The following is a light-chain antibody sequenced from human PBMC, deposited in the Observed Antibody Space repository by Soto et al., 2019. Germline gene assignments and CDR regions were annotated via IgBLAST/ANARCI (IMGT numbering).Light chain of an antibody. CDR2: GTS. J-gene: IGKJ4*01. V-gene: IGKV3-15*01. CDR1: QSIGRN. Sequence: EIMMTQSPATLSVSPGERATLPCRASQSIGRNLAWYQQKPGQTPRLLIYGTSTRATGIPARFSGSGSGTEFTLTISSLQSEDFAVYYCQQYNNWPLTFGGGTKVDIK. CDR3: QQYNNWPLT.